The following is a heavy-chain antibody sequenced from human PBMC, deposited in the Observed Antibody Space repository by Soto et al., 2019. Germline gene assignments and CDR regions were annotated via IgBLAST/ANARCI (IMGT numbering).Heavy chain of an antibody. CDR2: INAGNGNT. CDR3: ARGRRIDLNYIDY. Sequence: ASVKVSCKASGYTFTSYAMHWVRQAPGQRLEWMGWINAGNGNTKYSQKFQGRVTITRDTSASTAYMELSSLRSDDTAVYYCARGRRIDLNYIDYWGQGTLVTVSS. D-gene: IGHD3-9*01. V-gene: IGHV1-3*01. CDR1: GYTFTSYA. J-gene: IGHJ4*02.